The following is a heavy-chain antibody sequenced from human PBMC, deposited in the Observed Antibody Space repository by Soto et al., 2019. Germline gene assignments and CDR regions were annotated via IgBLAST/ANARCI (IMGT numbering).Heavy chain of an antibody. D-gene: IGHD3-22*01. CDR1: GYTFTSYG. CDR2: ISAYNGNT. J-gene: IGHJ5*02. V-gene: IGHV1-18*01. Sequence: GASVKVSCKASGYTFTSYGISWVRQAPGQGLEWMGWISAYNGNTNYAQKLQGRVTMTTDTSTSTAYMELRSLRSDDTAVYYCARVLPPMIVVVITPNWFDPWGQGTLVTVS. CDR3: ARVLPPMIVVVITPNWFDP.